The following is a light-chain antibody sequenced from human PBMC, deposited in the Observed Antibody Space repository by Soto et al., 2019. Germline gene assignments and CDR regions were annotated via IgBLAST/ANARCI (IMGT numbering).Light chain of an antibody. CDR2: DAS. CDR3: QQYGDWPLT. Sequence: EIVLTQSPATLSLSPGERPTLSCRASQSVSSYLAWYQQKPGQAPRLLIYDASNRATGIPARFSGSGSGTEFTLTISSLQSEDFAVYYCQQYGDWPLTFGGGTKVDI. CDR1: QSVSSY. V-gene: IGKV3-11*01. J-gene: IGKJ4*01.